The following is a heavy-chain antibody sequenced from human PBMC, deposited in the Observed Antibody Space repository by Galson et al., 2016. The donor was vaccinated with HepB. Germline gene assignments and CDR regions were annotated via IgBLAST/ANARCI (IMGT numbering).Heavy chain of an antibody. CDR2: TAYRSQWLY. CDR1: GARVSGNTAT. CDR3: ARSAYFKAWLDP. D-gene: IGHD2/OR15-2a*01. Sequence: AISGARVSGNTATWNWIRQSPSRGLAWLGRTAYRSQWLYGYAPSLKGRITITPDTSTNQFSLHLTSVTPEDTAIYYCARSAYFKAWLDPWGQGPPVTVSS. V-gene: IGHV6-1*01. J-gene: IGHJ5*02.